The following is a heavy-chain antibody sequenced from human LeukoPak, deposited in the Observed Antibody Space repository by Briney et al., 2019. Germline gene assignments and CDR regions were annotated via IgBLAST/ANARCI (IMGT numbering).Heavy chain of an antibody. J-gene: IGHJ4*02. V-gene: IGHV1-2*02. D-gene: IGHD3-10*01. CDR2: INPNSGGT. CDR3: ARFRAVIDYLIDY. CDR1: GYTFTGYY. Sequence: ASVKVSCKASGYTFTGYYMHWVRQAPGQGLEWMGWINPNSGGTNYAQKFQGRVTMTRDTSISTAYMELSRLRSDDMAVYCCARFRAVIDYLIDYWGQGTLVTVSS.